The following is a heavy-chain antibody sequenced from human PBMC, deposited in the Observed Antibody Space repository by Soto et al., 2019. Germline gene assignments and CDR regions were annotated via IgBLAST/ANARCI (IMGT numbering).Heavy chain of an antibody. J-gene: IGHJ1*01. CDR3: EGSWT. Sequence: EVQVLESGGGLVQPGGSLRLPCAASGFTIRNYAMSWVRQAPGKALEWVAGISGTTDRTYYRDSVEGRFTIFKDTSKNTLYLEMNSLRAEDTALYRCEGSWTWGQGTRVTVSS. CDR1: GFTIRNYA. CDR2: ISGTTDRT. D-gene: IGHD5-12*01. V-gene: IGHV3-23*02.